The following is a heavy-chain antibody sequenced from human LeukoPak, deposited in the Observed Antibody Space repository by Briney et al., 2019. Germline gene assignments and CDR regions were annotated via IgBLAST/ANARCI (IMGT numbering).Heavy chain of an antibody. D-gene: IGHD5-18*01. V-gene: IGHV4-34*01. J-gene: IGHJ6*03. CDR3: ARAEIQLWFCPYYYMDV. Sequence: SETLSLTCAVYGGSFSGYYWRWIRQPPGKGLEWIGEINHSGNTNYNPSLKSRVTISVDTSKNQFSLKLSSVTAADTAVYYSARAEIQLWFCPYYYMDVWGKGTTVTVSS. CDR1: GGSFSGYY. CDR2: INHSGNT.